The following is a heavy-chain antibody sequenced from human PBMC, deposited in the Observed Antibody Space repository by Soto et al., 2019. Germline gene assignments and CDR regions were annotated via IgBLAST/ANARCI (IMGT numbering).Heavy chain of an antibody. CDR2: IDWDDDT. D-gene: IGHD5-18*01. V-gene: IGHV2-70*01. J-gene: IGHJ4*02. Sequence: SGPTLVNPTQTLTLTCTFSGFSLSTRGMCVSWIRQPPGKALEWLALIDWDDDTYYSTSLKTRLTISKDTSKNQVVLRMTNMDPVDTATYYCARYSFGYTGLDYWGQGTLVTXSS. CDR1: GFSLSTRGMC. CDR3: ARYSFGYTGLDY.